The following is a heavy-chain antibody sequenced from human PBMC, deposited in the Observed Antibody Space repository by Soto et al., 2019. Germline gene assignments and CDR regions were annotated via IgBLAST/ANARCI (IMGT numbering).Heavy chain of an antibody. D-gene: IGHD6-6*01. V-gene: IGHV3-30-3*01. CDR3: ARQFIAARPHYYYYGMDV. CDR1: GFTFSSYA. J-gene: IGHJ6*02. CDR2: ISYDGSNK. Sequence: QVQLVESGGGVVQPGRSLRLSCAASGFTFSSYAMHWVRQAPGKGLEWVAVISYDGSNKYYADSVKGRFTISRDNSKNTLYLQMNSLRAEDKAVYYCARQFIAARPHYYYYGMDVWGQGTTVTVSS.